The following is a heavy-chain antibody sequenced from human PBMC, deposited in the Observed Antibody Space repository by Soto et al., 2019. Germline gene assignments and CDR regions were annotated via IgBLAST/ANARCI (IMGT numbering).Heavy chain of an antibody. V-gene: IGHV4-38-2*02. Sequence: SETLSLSCTVSGYSVTSGSYWGWFRQPPEKGLEWIGSVYLSGHTYHNPSLMSRVTISIDTSKNQFSLKLTSVTAADTAVYYCARARIVVSGTIVDFWGRGTLVTVSS. D-gene: IGHD1-7*01. CDR1: GYSVTSGSY. J-gene: IGHJ4*02. CDR3: ARARIVVSGTIVDF. CDR2: VYLSGHT.